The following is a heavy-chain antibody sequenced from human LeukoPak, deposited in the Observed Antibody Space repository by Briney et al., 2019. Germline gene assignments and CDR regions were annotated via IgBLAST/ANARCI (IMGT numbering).Heavy chain of an antibody. J-gene: IGHJ5*02. CDR1: GYTFTTYY. CDR2: INPNGGGT. D-gene: IGHD3/OR15-3a*01. V-gene: IGHV1-2*02. Sequence: ASVKVSCKASGYTFTTYYIYWVRQAPGQALEWMGWINPNGGGTNYAQNYPGRVTMTRDTSITTAYMELCSLTFDDTAVYYCARDLRQQLILGWLDPWGQGTLVTVSS. CDR3: ARDLRQQLILGWLDP.